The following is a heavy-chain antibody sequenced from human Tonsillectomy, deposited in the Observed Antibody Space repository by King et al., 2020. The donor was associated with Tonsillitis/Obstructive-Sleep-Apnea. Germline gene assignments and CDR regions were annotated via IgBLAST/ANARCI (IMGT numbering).Heavy chain of an antibody. D-gene: IGHD3-9*01. CDR3: AKEPRQYDILTGPLDY. Sequence: VQLVESGGGLVQPGGSLRLSCATSGFTFSSCAMSWVRQAPGKGLECVSALCGSGGSTYYADSVKGGFTISRDNSKNTVYLQMNSLRAEDTAVYYCAKEPRQYDILTGPLDYWGQGTLVTVSS. J-gene: IGHJ4*02. CDR2: LCGSGGST. V-gene: IGHV3-23*04. CDR1: GFTFSSCA.